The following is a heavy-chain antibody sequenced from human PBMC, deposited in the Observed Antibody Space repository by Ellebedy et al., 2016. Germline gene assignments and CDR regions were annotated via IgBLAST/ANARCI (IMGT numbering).Heavy chain of an antibody. CDR3: ARGDSSYYYYYGMGV. J-gene: IGHJ6*02. CDR1: GYIFTSYD. D-gene: IGHD2-21*01. V-gene: IGHV1-2*04. Sequence: ASVKVSXXASGYIFTSYDLNWVRQATGQGLEWMGWINPNSGGTNYAQKFQGWVTMTRDTSISTAYMELSRLRSDDTAVYYCARGDSSYYYYYGMGVWGQGTTVTVSS. CDR2: INPNSGGT.